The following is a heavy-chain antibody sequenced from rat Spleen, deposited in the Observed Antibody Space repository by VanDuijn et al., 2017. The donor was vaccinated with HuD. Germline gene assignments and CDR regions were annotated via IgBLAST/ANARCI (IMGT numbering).Heavy chain of an antibody. CDR3: TRAPAYYGSPWFAY. V-gene: IGHV5-31*01. J-gene: IGHJ3*01. D-gene: IGHD1-7*01. Sequence: EVQLVESGGGLVQPGRSLKLSCVASGFTFNNYWMTWIRQAPGKGLEWVASITNTGGSTYYPDSVKGRFTISRDNAKSTLYLQMNSLRSEDTATYYCTRAPAYYGSPWFAYWGQGTLVTVSS. CDR2: ITNTGGST. CDR1: GFTFNNYW.